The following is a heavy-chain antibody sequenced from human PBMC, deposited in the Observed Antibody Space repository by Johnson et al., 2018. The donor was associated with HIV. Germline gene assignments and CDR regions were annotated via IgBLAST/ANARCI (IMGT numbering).Heavy chain of an antibody. Sequence: QMQLVESGGGVVQPGRSLRLSCAASGLTFSSYAMYCVRQAPGKGLEWVAVISYDGSNKYYADSVKGRFTISRDNVKKSLYLQMNSLRAEDTSVYYCARDWDYVHAPPAGPFDIWGQGTMVTVSS. CDR1: GLTFSSYA. CDR2: ISYDGSNK. CDR3: ARDWDYVHAPPAGPFDI. J-gene: IGHJ3*02. V-gene: IGHV3-30*14. D-gene: IGHD4-17*01.